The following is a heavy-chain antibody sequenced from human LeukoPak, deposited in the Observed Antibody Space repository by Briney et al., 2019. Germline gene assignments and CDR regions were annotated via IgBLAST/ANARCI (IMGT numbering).Heavy chain of an antibody. CDR1: GYSFTTYW. D-gene: IGHD1-26*01. J-gene: IGHJ4*02. CDR3: ARRSGRGSYGY. V-gene: IGHV5-51*01. Sequence: GESLKISCEGSGYSFTTYWVGWVRQTPGKAPEWMGIIYPGDSDTKYSPSFEGQVTISADKSISTAYLQWSSLKASDTAMYYCARRSGRGSYGYWGQGTLVTVSS. CDR2: IYPGDSDT.